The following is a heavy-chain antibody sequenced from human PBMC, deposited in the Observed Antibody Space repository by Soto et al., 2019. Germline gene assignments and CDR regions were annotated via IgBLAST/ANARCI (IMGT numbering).Heavy chain of an antibody. D-gene: IGHD6-19*01. CDR1: GFIFSRYW. CDR3: ASLGIPVAGDNWFDP. Sequence: PGESLKISCAASGFIFSRYWMHWVRQAPGKGLVWVSRINSDGSSTSYADSVKGRFTISRDNAKNTLYLQMNSLRADDTAVYYCASLGIPVAGDNWFDPWGQGTLVTVS. J-gene: IGHJ5*02. CDR2: INSDGSST. V-gene: IGHV3-74*01.